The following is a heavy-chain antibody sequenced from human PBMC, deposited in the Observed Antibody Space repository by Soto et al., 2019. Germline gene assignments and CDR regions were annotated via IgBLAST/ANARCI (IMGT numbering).Heavy chain of an antibody. V-gene: IGHV4-59*01. CDR1: GDSISDYY. CDR2: VYYSGST. Sequence: QVQLQESGPGLVKPSETLSLTCTVSGDSISDYYWSWIRQPPGKGLEWIGYVYYSGSTNYNPSLKSRATILVDTSKSQFSLKLNSVTTADTAVYYCARGHSWSGYPYFDSWGRGTLVTVSS. D-gene: IGHD3-3*02. CDR3: ARGHSWSGYPYFDS. J-gene: IGHJ4*02.